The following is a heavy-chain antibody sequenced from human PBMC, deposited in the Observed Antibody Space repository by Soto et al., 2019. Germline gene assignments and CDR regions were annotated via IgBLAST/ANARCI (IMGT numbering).Heavy chain of an antibody. D-gene: IGHD1-26*01. Sequence: ASVKVSCKASGYTFTSYYMHWVRQAPGQGLEWMGIINPSGGSTSYAQKFQGRVTMTRDTSTSTAYMELSSLRSEDTAVYYCVRGYSGSYYILNWLGRRGQGALGIAFS. CDR1: GYTFTSYY. V-gene: IGHV1-46*01. J-gene: IGHJ5*02. CDR3: VRGYSGSYYILNWLGR. CDR2: INPSGGST.